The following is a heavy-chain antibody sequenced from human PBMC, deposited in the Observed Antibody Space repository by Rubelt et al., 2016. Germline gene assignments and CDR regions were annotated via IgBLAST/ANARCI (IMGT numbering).Heavy chain of an antibody. Sequence: DSVKGRFTISRDKSKNTLYLQMNSLRAEDTAVYYCAKDMGAAGTDFDYWGQGTLVTVSS. CDR3: AKDMGAAGTDFDY. V-gene: IGHV3-23*01. D-gene: IGHD6-13*01. J-gene: IGHJ4*02.